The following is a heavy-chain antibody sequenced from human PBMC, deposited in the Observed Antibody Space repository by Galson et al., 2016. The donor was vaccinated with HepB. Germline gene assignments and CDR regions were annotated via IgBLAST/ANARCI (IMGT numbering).Heavy chain of an antibody. CDR1: GFTFSTYV. CDR3: AKEGSYYDDISFFHY. V-gene: IGHV3-33*06. Sequence: SLRLSCAASGFTFSTYVMHWVRQAPGEGLEWVAVISSDGSNNYYAASVKGRFTISRDNSKTTLYLQMNSLRAEDTALYYCAKEGSYYDDISFFHYWGQGTLVTVSS. CDR2: ISSDGSNN. D-gene: IGHD1-26*01. J-gene: IGHJ4*02.